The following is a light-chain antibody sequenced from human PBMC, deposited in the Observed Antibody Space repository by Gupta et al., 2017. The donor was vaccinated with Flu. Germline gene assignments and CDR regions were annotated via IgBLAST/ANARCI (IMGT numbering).Light chain of an antibody. J-gene: IGKJ1*01. CDR3: QQYDYYWT. CDR1: QSISSR. CDR2: KAS. V-gene: IGKV1-5*03. Sequence: VGDRVTITCRASQSISSRLAWYQQKAGKPPKILIYKASTLEGGVPSRFSGSGSGTQFTLTISSLQPDEFATYYCQQYDYYWTFGQGTKVEI.